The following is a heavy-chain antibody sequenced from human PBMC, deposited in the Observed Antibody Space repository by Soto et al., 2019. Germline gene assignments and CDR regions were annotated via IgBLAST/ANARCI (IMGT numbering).Heavy chain of an antibody. J-gene: IGHJ6*02. V-gene: IGHV1-8*01. CDR2: MNPNSGNT. Sequence: QVQLVQSGAEVKKPGASVKVSCKASGYTFTSYDINWVRQATGQGLEWMGWMNPNSGNTGYAQKFQGRVTMTRNTSISTAYMARSSLRCEDTAVYYCARGPDGYYCYGMDVWGQGTAVTVS. CDR3: ARGPDGYYCYGMDV. CDR1: GYTFTSYD.